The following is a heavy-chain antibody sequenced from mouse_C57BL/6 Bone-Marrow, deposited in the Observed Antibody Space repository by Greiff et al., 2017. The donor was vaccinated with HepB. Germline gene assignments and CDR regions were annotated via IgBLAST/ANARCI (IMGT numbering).Heavy chain of an antibody. CDR2: ILPGSGST. J-gene: IGHJ4*01. D-gene: IGHD1-1*01. CDR1: GYTFTGYW. Sequence: VKLQQSGAELMKPGASVKLSCKATGYTFTGYWIEWVKQRPGHGLEWIGEILPGSGSTNYNEKFKGKATFTADTSSNTAYMQLSSLTTEDSAIYYCITTVVATDYYAMDYWGQGTSVTVSS. CDR3: ITTVVATDYYAMDY. V-gene: IGHV1-9*01.